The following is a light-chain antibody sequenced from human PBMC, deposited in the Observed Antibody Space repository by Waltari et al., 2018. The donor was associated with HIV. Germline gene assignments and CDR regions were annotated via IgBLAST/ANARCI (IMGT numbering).Light chain of an antibody. CDR1: EDLRTF. V-gene: IGKV1-27*01. CDR2: SAS. Sequence: DIQMTQSQSSLSASVGDRVTITYRASEDLRTFLAWYQQKSGKVPKLLIYSASTLQSGVTTRFSGGGSGTDFSLTINNLQPEDAVTYYGQKYNSAPRTFGRGTIVEI. CDR3: QKYNSAPRT. J-gene: IGKJ2*01.